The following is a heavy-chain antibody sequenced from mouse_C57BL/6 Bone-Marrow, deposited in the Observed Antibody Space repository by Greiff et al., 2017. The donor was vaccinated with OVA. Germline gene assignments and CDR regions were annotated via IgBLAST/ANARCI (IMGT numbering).Heavy chain of an antibody. J-gene: IGHJ2*01. D-gene: IGHD2-2*01. V-gene: IGHV1-62-3*01. CDR1: GYTFTSYW. Sequence: QVQLQQPGAELVKPGASVKLSCKASGYTFTSYWMHWVKQRPGRGLEWIGRIDPNSGGTKYNEKFKSKATLTVDKSSSTAYMQLSSLTSEDSAVYFCARRLLWLRQNYFDYWGQGTTLTVSS. CDR2: IDPNSGGT. CDR3: ARRLLWLRQNYFDY.